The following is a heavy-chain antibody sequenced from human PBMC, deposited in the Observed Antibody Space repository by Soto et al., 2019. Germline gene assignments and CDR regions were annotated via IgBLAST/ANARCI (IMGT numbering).Heavy chain of an antibody. Sequence: QVQLQESGAGLVKPSETLSLTCTVAGGSLTDHYWNWFRQSPGKGLHWIGYVYYSGGTNYNPSLKSRVTMSVDTSKNQSSLNLRSVTAADTAVYYCARGNDWKSSTFDIWGQGTMVSVSS. CDR3: ARGNDWKSSTFDI. V-gene: IGHV4-59*11. J-gene: IGHJ3*02. CDR1: GGSLTDHY. D-gene: IGHD2-21*01. CDR2: VYYSGGT.